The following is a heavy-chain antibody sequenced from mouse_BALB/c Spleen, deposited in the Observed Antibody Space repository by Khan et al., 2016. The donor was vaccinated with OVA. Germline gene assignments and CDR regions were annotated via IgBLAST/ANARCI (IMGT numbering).Heavy chain of an antibody. Sequence: EVELVESGGDLVEPGGSLKLSCAASGFTFSNYAMSWVRQTPEKRLEWVASISSGGSTYYPDNVKGRVTISRDNARNILYLQMNSLRSEDTAMFYCARDYWFTYWGQGTLVTVSA. CDR2: ISSGGST. V-gene: IGHV5-6-5*01. CDR3: ARDYWFTY. D-gene: IGHD1-1*02. CDR1: GFTFSNYA. J-gene: IGHJ3*01.